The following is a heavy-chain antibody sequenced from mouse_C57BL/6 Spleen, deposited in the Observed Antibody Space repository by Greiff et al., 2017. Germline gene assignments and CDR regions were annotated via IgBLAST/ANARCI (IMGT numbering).Heavy chain of an antibody. Sequence: VQVVESGGGLVKPGGSLKLSCAASGFTFSDYGMHWVRQAPEKGLEWVAYISSGSSTIYYADTVKGRFTISRDNAKNTLFLQMTSLRSEDTAMYYCARNYGSSYGFAYWGQGTLVTVSA. J-gene: IGHJ3*01. CDR2: ISSGSSTI. V-gene: IGHV5-17*01. CDR3: ARNYGSSYGFAY. D-gene: IGHD1-1*01. CDR1: GFTFSDYG.